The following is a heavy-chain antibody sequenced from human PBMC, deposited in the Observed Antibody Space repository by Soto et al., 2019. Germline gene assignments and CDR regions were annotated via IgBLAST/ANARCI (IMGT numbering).Heavy chain of an antibody. J-gene: IGHJ4*02. CDR2: ISTSGATR. CDR3: ARFFGSGFGY. CDR1: GFTFSTGS. D-gene: IGHD6-19*01. V-gene: IGHV3-48*02. Sequence: GGSLRLSCVASGFTFSTGSMNWVRQAPGKGLEWVAHISTSGATRYYADSVKGRFTISRDNAKTSLYLQMDSLRNEDTAVYYCARFFGSGFGYWGQGTLVTVFS.